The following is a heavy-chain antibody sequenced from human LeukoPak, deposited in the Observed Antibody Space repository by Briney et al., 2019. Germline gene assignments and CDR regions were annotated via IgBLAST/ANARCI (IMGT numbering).Heavy chain of an antibody. Sequence: ASVKSSCKASGYTFTGYYMHWVRQAPGQGLEWMGRINPNSGGTNYAQKFQGRVTMTRDTSISTAYMELSRLRSDDTAVYYCARVWELLGIDYWGQGTLVTVSS. J-gene: IGHJ4*02. D-gene: IGHD1-26*01. V-gene: IGHV1-2*06. CDR3: ARVWELLGIDY. CDR2: INPNSGGT. CDR1: GYTFTGYY.